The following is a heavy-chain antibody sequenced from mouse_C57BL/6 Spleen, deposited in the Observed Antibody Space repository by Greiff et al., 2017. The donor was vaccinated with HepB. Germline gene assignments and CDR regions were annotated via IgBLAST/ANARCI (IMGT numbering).Heavy chain of an antibody. J-gene: IGHJ1*03. CDR2: IYPSDSET. CDR1: GYTFTSYW. V-gene: IGHV1-61*01. Sequence: QVQLQQSGAELVRPGSSVKLSCKASGYTFTSYWMDWVKQRPGQGLEWIGNIYPSDSETHYNQKFKDKATLTVDKSSSTAYMQLSSLTSEDSAVYYCASGGYGNSYWYFDVWGTGTTVTVSS. D-gene: IGHD2-1*01. CDR3: ASGGYGNSYWYFDV.